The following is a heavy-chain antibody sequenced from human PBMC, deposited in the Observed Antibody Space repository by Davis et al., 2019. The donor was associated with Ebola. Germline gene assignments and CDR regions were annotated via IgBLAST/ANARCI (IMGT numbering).Heavy chain of an antibody. V-gene: IGHV4-30-4*02. D-gene: IGHD2-2*01. J-gene: IGHJ4*02. CDR3: ARANQLLLYASDY. CDR1: GGSISSGDYY. Sequence: MPSETLSLTCTVSGGSISSGDYYWSWIRQPPGKGLEWIGYIYYSGRTYYNPSLKSRVTISVDTSKNQFSLKLSSVTAADTAVYYCARANQLLLYASDYWGQGTLVTVSS. CDR2: IYYSGRT.